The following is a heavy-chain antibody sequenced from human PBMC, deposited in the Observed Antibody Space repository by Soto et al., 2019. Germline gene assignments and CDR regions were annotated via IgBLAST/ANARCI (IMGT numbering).Heavy chain of an antibody. D-gene: IGHD4-17*01. V-gene: IGHV4-30-4*01. CDR3: ARGFTPSGDYGFDY. J-gene: IGHJ4*02. CDR2: IYYSGST. CDR1: GGSISSADYY. Sequence: QVQLQESGPGLVKPSQTLSLTCTVSGGSISSADYYWSWIRQPPGKGLEWIGYIYYSGSTYYNPSLESRVSISLDTSKNRFSLKLSSVTAADTAVYYCARGFTPSGDYGFDYWGQGTLVTVSS.